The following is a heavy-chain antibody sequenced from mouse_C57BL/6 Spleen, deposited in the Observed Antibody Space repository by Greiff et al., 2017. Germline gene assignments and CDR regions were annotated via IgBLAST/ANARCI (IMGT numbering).Heavy chain of an antibody. Sequence: EVQVVESGEGLVKPGGSLKLSCAASGFTFSSYAMSWVRQTPEKRLEWVAYISSGGDYIYYADTVKGRFTISRDNARNTLYLQMSSLKSEDTAMYYCTRDPYDSYWYFDVWGTGTTVTVSS. J-gene: IGHJ1*03. D-gene: IGHD2-4*01. CDR1: GFTFSSYA. CDR2: ISSGGDYI. V-gene: IGHV5-9-1*02. CDR3: TRDPYDSYWYFDV.